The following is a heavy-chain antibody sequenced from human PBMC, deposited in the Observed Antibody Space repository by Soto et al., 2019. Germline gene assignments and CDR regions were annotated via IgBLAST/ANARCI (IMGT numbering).Heavy chain of an antibody. CDR1: GGSISSGGYY. J-gene: IGHJ6*02. Sequence: SETLSLTCTVSGGSISSGGYYWSWIRQHPGKGLEWIGYIYYSGSTYYNPSLKSRVTISVDTSKNQFSLKLSSVTAADTAVYYCARTGGPYSEEGMDVWGQGTTVTVSS. CDR3: ARTGGPYSEEGMDV. D-gene: IGHD1-26*01. CDR2: IYYSGST. V-gene: IGHV4-31*03.